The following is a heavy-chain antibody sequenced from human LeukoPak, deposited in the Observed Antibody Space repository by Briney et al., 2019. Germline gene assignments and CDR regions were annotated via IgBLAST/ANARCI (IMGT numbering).Heavy chain of an antibody. CDR3: ARGKLHYYDSSGYYY. CDR1: GFTFSDYY. D-gene: IGHD3-22*01. V-gene: IGHV3-7*04. J-gene: IGHJ4*02. Sequence: GGSLRLSCAASGFTFSDYYMSWIRQAPGKGLEWVANIKQDGSEKYYVDSVKGRFTISRDNAKNSLYLQMNSLRAEDTAVYYCARGKLHYYDSSGYYYWGQGTLVTVSS. CDR2: IKQDGSEK.